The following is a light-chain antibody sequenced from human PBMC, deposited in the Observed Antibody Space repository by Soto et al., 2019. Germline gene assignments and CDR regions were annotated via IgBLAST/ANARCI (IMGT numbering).Light chain of an antibody. J-gene: IGLJ2*01. CDR3: AAWADSLSGQ. CDR2: RNN. Sequence: QSVLTQPPSASGTPGQRVTISCSGSSSNIGSNYVYWYQQLPGTAPKLLIYRNNQRPSGVPDRFSGSKSGTSASLTISGLRSEDEADYYCAAWADSLSGQFGGGTKLTVL. V-gene: IGLV1-47*01. CDR1: SSNIGSNY.